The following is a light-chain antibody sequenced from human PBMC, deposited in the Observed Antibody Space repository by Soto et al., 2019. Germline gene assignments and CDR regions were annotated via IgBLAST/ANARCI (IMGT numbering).Light chain of an antibody. CDR3: QHYGSSIFT. V-gene: IGKV3-20*01. CDR1: QSVSSNY. J-gene: IGKJ3*01. Sequence: EIVLTQSPGTLSLSPGERATLSCRASQSVSSNYLAWYQQKPGQAPRLLIYGASNRATGLPDRFSGSGSGTDFTLTISRLEPEDFAVYYCQHYGSSIFTFGPGTKVDIK. CDR2: GAS.